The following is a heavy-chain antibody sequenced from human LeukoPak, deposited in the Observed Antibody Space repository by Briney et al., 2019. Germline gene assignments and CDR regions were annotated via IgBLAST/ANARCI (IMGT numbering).Heavy chain of an antibody. CDR1: GFTFTSYY. J-gene: IGHJ4*02. D-gene: IGHD2-21*01. V-gene: IGHV1-46*01. CDR2: INPSGTGT. Sequence: ASVKVSCTASGFTFTSYYMHWVRQAPGQGLEWMGLINPSGTGTNYAQKFQGRVTMTRDTSTSTVYMQLSSLRSEDTAVYYCAREFRGGYFDYWGQGTLVTVSS. CDR3: AREFRGGYFDY.